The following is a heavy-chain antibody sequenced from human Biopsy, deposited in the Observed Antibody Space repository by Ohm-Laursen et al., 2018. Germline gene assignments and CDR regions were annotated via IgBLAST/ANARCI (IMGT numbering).Heavy chain of an antibody. CDR2: INQSGST. V-gene: IGHV4-34*01. D-gene: IGHD5-12*01. CDR3: ARGSGYFKLDV. Sequence: TLSLTCKVYGKTFSDYYWSWIRQPPGKGLEWIGEINQSGSTKYNPSLKRRATLSADSSNSQFSLRLTSVTAADTAIYYCARGSGYFKLDVWGQGTTVTVSS. CDR1: GKTFSDYY. J-gene: IGHJ6*02.